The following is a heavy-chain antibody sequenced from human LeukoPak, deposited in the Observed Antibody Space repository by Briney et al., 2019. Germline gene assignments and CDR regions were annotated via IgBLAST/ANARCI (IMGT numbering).Heavy chain of an antibody. CDR3: GVYTSSWHDY. CDR1: GFTFSSYA. J-gene: IGHJ4*02. CDR2: ISGSGAGT. V-gene: IGHV3-23*01. Sequence: GGSLRLSCAASGFTFSSYAMSWVRQAPGKGLEWVSVISGSGAGTNYADSVEGRFTISRDNSKNTVYLQMNSLRAEDTAVYYCGVYTSSWHDYWGQGTLVTVSS. D-gene: IGHD6-13*01.